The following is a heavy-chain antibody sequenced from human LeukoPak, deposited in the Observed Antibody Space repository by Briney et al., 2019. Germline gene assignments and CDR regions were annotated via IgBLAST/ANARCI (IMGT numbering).Heavy chain of an antibody. CDR1: GYTFTSYY. CDR2: INPSGGST. CDR3: ARGLVYYCDSSGYYCYFDY. Sequence: ASVKVSCKASGYTFTSYYMHWVRQAPGQGLEWMGIINPSGGSTSYAQKFQGRVTMTRDTSTSTVYMELSSLRSEDTAVYYCARGLVYYCDSSGYYCYFDYWGQGTLVTVSS. V-gene: IGHV1-46*01. J-gene: IGHJ4*02. D-gene: IGHD3-22*01.